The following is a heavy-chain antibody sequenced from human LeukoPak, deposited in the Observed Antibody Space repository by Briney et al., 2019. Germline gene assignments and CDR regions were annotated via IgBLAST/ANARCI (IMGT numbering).Heavy chain of an antibody. D-gene: IGHD6-19*01. CDR2: ISGSGGST. CDR1: GFTFSSYA. J-gene: IGHJ4*02. CDR3: ARDSSGWYDRSLDDY. V-gene: IGHV3-23*01. Sequence: GGSLRLSCAASGFTFSSYAMSWVRQAPGKGLEWVSAISGSGGSTYYADSVKGRFTISRDNAKNSLYLQMNSLRAEDTAVYYCARDSSGWYDRSLDDYWGQGTLVTVSS.